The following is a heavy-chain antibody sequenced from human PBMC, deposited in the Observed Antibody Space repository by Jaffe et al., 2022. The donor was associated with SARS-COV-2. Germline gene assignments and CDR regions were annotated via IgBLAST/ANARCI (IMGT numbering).Heavy chain of an antibody. V-gene: IGHV3-7*01. J-gene: IGHJ3*02. CDR2: IKQDGSEK. CDR1: GFTFSSYW. CDR3: AREGPHPPDAFDI. Sequence: EVQLVESGGGLVQPGGSLRLSCAASGFTFSSYWMSWVRQAPGKGLEWVANIKQDGSEKYYVDSVKGRFTISRDNAKNSLYLQMNSLRAEDTAVYYCAREGPHPPDAFDIWGQGTMVTVSS.